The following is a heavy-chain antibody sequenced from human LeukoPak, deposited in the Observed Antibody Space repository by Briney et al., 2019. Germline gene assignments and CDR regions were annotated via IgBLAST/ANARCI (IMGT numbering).Heavy chain of an antibody. CDR3: AKAFGGNRYSFDY. J-gene: IGHJ4*02. CDR1: GFIFSNYA. D-gene: IGHD4-23*01. Sequence: GGSLRLSCAASGFIFSNYAMSWVRQAPGKGLGLVSAISGSDSGTYYGDSVKGRFTISRDNSKNTVFLQVNSLRAEDTAVYYCAKAFGGNRYSFDYWGQGTLVTVSS. V-gene: IGHV3-23*01. CDR2: ISGSDSGT.